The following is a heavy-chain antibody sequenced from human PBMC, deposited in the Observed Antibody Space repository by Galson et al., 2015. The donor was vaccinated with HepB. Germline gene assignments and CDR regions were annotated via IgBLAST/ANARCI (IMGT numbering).Heavy chain of an antibody. CDR2: IDPSDSYT. D-gene: IGHD5-12*01. CDR1: GYSFTNYW. J-gene: IGHJ3*02. Sequence: SGAEVKKPGESLRISCKGSGYSFTNYWISWVRQMPGNGLEWMGRIDPSDSYTNYSPSFQGHVTFSADKSISTAYLQWNSLKASDTAMYYCAALREYSGYDALDIWGQGTMVTVSS. CDR3: AALREYSGYDALDI. V-gene: IGHV5-10-1*01.